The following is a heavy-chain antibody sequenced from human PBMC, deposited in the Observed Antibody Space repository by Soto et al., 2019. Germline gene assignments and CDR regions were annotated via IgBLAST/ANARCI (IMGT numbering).Heavy chain of an antibody. D-gene: IGHD3-9*01. CDR2: INSDGRST. Sequence: EVQLVESGGGLVQPGGSLRLSCASSGFTFSSHWMHWVRHAPGKGLVWVSRINSDGRSTTNADSVKGRFTISRDNARNTLYLQMTSLRAEDTAVYYCARDSSRTGYSAQFDSWGQGTLVNVA. V-gene: IGHV3-74*01. CDR1: GFTFSSHW. J-gene: IGHJ4*02. CDR3: ARDSSRTGYSAQFDS.